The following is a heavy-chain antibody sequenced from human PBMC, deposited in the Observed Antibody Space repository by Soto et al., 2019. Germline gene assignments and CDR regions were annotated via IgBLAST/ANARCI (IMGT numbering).Heavy chain of an antibody. CDR1: GGSISSGGYY. J-gene: IGHJ3*02. CDR3: ASRGDMIPAFDI. D-gene: IGHD3-3*01. CDR2: IYYSGST. V-gene: IGHV4-31*03. Sequence: SETLSLTCTVSGGSISSGGYYWGWVRQHPGKGLEWIGYIYYSGSTYYNPSLKSRVTISVDTSKNQFSLKLSSVTAADTAVYYCASRGDMIPAFDIWGQGTMVTVSS.